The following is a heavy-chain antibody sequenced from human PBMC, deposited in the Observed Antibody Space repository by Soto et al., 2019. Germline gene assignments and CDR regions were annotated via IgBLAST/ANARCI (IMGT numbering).Heavy chain of an antibody. J-gene: IGHJ3*01. D-gene: IGHD3-9*01. CDR2: FGTSRKYI. Sequence: LRLSCVASGYSLSDYSMNWVRQAPGKGLERVSYFGTSRKYIYYSDSVRGRFTISRDDAKNSLYLQLSSLREEETALFDCVRDRDWAFGVWGQAKMATV. CDR3: VRDRDWAFGV. V-gene: IGHV3-48*02. CDR1: GYSLSDYS.